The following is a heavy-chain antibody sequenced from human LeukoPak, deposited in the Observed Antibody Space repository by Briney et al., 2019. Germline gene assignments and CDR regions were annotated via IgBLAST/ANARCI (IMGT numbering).Heavy chain of an antibody. CDR1: GFTFSSYS. V-gene: IGHV3-21*01. J-gene: IGHJ4*02. Sequence: GGSLRLSCAASGFTFSSYSMNWVRQAPGKGLEWVSSISSSSSYIYYAGSVKGRFTISRDNAKNSLYLQMNSLRAEGTAVYYCAKDQSHYDFWSGLDYWGQGTLVTVSS. D-gene: IGHD3-3*01. CDR3: AKDQSHYDFWSGLDY. CDR2: ISSSSSYI.